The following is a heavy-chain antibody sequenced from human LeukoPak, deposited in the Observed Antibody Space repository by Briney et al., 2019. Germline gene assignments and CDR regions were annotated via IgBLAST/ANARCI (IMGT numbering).Heavy chain of an antibody. CDR1: GYTFTSYD. D-gene: IGHD6-13*01. V-gene: IGHV1-8*01. CDR3: ARELAAADYYYYYGMDV. J-gene: IGHJ6*02. Sequence: AASVKVSCKASGYTFTSYDINWVRQATGQGLEWMGWMNPNSGNTGYAQKFQGRVTMTRNTSISTAYMELSRLRSDDTAVYYCARELAAADYYYYYGMDVWGQGTTVTVSS. CDR2: MNPNSGNT.